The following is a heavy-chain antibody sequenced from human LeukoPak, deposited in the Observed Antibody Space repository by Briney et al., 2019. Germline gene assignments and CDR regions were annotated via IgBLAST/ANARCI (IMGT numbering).Heavy chain of an antibody. Sequence: GGSLRLSCAASGFTFSSYSMNWVRQAPGKGLEWVSSISSSSSYIYYADSVEGRFTISRDNAKNSLYLQMNSLRAEDTAVYYCATLRGIHYDSSGYYLDYWGQGTLVTVSS. CDR1: GFTFSSYS. J-gene: IGHJ4*02. CDR3: ATLRGIHYDSSGYYLDY. CDR2: ISSSSSYI. V-gene: IGHV3-21*01. D-gene: IGHD3-22*01.